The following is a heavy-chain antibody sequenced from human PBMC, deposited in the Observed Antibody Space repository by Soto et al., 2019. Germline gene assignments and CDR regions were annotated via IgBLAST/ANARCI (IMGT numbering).Heavy chain of an antibody. Sequence: GGSLRLSCAASGFTFSSYSMNWVRQAPGKGLEWVSSISSSSSYIYYADSVKGRFTISRDNAKNSLYLQMNSLRAEDTAVYYCARGAVAGGYYYYGMDVWGQGTTVTVSS. J-gene: IGHJ6*02. CDR1: GFTFSSYS. V-gene: IGHV3-21*01. D-gene: IGHD6-19*01. CDR2: ISSSSSYI. CDR3: ARGAVAGGYYYYGMDV.